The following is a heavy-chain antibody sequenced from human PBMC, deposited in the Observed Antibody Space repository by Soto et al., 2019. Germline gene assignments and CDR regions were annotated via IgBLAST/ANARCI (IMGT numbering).Heavy chain of an antibody. D-gene: IGHD5-12*01. Sequence: QVQLQQSGPGLVKPSQTLSLTCAISGDSVSSNSAAWNWIRQSPSRGLEWLGRTYYRSKWYNDXXVSVQSRITIXXDXSXXQFSLQLNSVTPEDTAVYYCAKGSGYNYYYYGMDVWGQGTTVTVSS. CDR1: GDSVSSNSAA. J-gene: IGHJ6*02. V-gene: IGHV6-1*01. CDR3: AKGSGYNYYYYGMDV. CDR2: TYYRSKWYN.